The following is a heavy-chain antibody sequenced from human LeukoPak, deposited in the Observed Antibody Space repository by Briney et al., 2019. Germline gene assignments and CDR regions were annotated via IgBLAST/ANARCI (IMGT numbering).Heavy chain of an antibody. V-gene: IGHV3-21*01. D-gene: IGHD1-26*01. CDR1: GFTFSSYS. Sequence: GGSLRLSCAASGFTFSSYSMNWVRQAPGKGLEWVSSISSSSSYIYYADSVKGRFTISRDNAKNSLYLQMNSLRSEDTAVYYCASYPYSGSYFFDYWGQGTLVTVSS. J-gene: IGHJ4*02. CDR3: ASYPYSGSYFFDY. CDR2: ISSSSSYI.